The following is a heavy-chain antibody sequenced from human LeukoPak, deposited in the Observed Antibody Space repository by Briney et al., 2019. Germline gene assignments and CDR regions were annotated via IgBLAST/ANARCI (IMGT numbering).Heavy chain of an antibody. CDR2: ISGSGDYT. CDR1: GFTFSSYA. CDR3: AKQKDSSSWYNRDAFDI. J-gene: IGHJ3*02. V-gene: IGHV3-23*01. Sequence: PGGSLRLSCAASGFTFSSYAMSWVRQAPGKGLEWVSAISGSGDYTYYADSVKGRFTISRDNSKNTLYLQMNSLRAEDTAVYYSAKQKDSSSWYNRDAFDIWGQGTMVTVSS. D-gene: IGHD6-13*01.